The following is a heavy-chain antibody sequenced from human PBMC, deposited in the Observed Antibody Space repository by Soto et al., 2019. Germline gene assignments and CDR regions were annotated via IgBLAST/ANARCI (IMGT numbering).Heavy chain of an antibody. CDR2: IFPSDSDT. V-gene: IGHV5-51*01. J-gene: IGHJ5*02. CDR1: GYKFTSYW. D-gene: IGHD3-22*01. CDR3: ARKDKSGYFNWFDP. Sequence: GESLKISCRTSGYKFTSYWIAWVRQMPGKGLEWMGTIFPSDSDTRYSPSFQGQVTISADRSTSTVFLQWASLKASDTAVYFCARKDKSGYFNWFDPWGQGTLVTVSS.